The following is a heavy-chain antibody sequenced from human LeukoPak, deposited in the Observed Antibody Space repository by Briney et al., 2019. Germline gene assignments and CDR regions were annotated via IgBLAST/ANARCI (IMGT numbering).Heavy chain of an antibody. CDR2: VYHTGST. J-gene: IGHJ4*02. Sequence: SETLSLTCAVSGYSISRGYYWALIRQPPGKGLEWIGTVYHTGSTYYNPSLDSRVTISVDTSKNEFSLNLKSVTAADTAVYCCARAGWIITSGIDYWGQGALVTVSS. D-gene: IGHD3-10*01. CDR1: GYSISRGYY. V-gene: IGHV4-38-2*01. CDR3: ARAGWIITSGIDY.